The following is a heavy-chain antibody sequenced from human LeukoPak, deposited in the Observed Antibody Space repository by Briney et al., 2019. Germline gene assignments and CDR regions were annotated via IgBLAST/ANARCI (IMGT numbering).Heavy chain of an antibody. CDR1: GYSFTSYW. J-gene: IGHJ4*02. CDR3: ARQLGIAAAGVDDPEEKIDY. V-gene: IGHV5-51*01. D-gene: IGHD6-13*01. CDR2: IYPGDSDT. Sequence: GESLKISCKGSGYSFTSYWIGWVRQMPGKGLEWMGIIYPGDSDTRYSPSFQGQVTISADKSISTAYLQWSSLKASDTAMYYCARQLGIAAAGVDDPEEKIDYWGQGTLVTVSS.